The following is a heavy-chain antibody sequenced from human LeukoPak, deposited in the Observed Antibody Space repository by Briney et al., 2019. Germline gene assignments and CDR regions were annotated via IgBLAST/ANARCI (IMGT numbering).Heavy chain of an antibody. D-gene: IGHD5-24*01. J-gene: IGHJ4*02. CDR1: GFTFSSSR. CDR3: ARDGGWLQYIDY. V-gene: IGHV3-21*01. CDR2: ISSGSSYI. Sequence: GGSLRLSCAASGFTFSSSRMNWVRQAPGKGLEWVASISSGSSYIYYADSVKGRFTISRDNAKNSLYLQMNSLRAEDTAVYYCARDGGWLQYIDYWGQGTLVTVSS.